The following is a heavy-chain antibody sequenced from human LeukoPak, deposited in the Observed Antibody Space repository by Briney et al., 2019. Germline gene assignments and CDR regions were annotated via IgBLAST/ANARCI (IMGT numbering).Heavy chain of an antibody. V-gene: IGHV3-30*18. Sequence: GRSLRLSCAASGFTFSSYGMHWVRQAPGKGLEWVAVISYDGSNKYYADSVKGRFTISRDNSKNTLYLQMNSLRAEDTAVYYCAKPYYYDSSGYYKPYHFDYWGQGTLVTVSS. CDR1: GFTFSSYG. CDR3: AKPYYYDSSGYYKPYHFDY. J-gene: IGHJ4*02. D-gene: IGHD3-22*01. CDR2: ISYDGSNK.